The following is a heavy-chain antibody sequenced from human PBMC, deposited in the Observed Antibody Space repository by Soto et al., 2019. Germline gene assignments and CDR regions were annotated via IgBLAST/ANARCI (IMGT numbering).Heavy chain of an antibody. CDR2: ILYDGSNN. CDR1: GFIFSSYT. J-gene: IGHJ4*02. V-gene: IGHV3-30-3*01. D-gene: IGHD3-10*01. CDR3: ASGSQGITMVRGANDN. Sequence: QPGYSLRLSCASSGFIFSSYTLHGVRQTTGTGLVWVAVILYDGSNNYYADSVKGRFTISRDNSKNTLYLQMNSLRAEDTAVYYCASGSQGITMVRGANDNRGQGT.